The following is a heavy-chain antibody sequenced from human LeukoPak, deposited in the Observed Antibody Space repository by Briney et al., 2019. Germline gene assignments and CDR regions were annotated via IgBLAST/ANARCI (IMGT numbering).Heavy chain of an antibody. CDR3: ARVSNSGWGSRFDP. Sequence: GGSLRLSCAASGFTFSDYYMSWIRQAPGKGLEWVSYISFSGSTIYYADSVKGRFTISRDNAKNSLYLQMNSLRAEDAAVYYCARVSNSGWGSRFDPWGQGTLVTVSS. CDR1: GFTFSDYY. CDR2: ISFSGSTI. J-gene: IGHJ5*02. D-gene: IGHD6-19*01. V-gene: IGHV3-11*04.